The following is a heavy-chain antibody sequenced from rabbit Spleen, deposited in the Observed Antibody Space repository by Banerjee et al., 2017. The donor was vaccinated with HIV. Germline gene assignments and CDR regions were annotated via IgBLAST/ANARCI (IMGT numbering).Heavy chain of an antibody. CDR2: IYAGSSGST. J-gene: IGHJ4*01. Sequence: QSLEESGGGLVQPEGSLALTCKASGFTISSSYYMCWVRQAPGKGLEWIACIYAGSSGSTDYVNWAKGRFTISKPSSTTVTLQMTSLTAADTATYFCTRGLYVVSRGYDWYYLNLWGPGTLVTVS. CDR1: GFTISSSYY. D-gene: IGHD1-1*01. CDR3: TRGLYVVSRGYDWYYLNL. V-gene: IGHV1S40*01.